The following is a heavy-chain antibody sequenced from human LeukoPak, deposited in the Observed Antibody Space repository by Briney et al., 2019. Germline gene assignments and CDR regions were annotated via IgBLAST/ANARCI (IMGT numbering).Heavy chain of an antibody. Sequence: ASVKVSCKASGYTFTGYYMHWVRQAPGEGLESMGWINPSSGGANYAQKLQGRVTMTTGTSTSTAYMELRSLRSDDTAVYYCARGFIAAAGTFPDIDYWGQGTLVTVSS. D-gene: IGHD6-13*01. V-gene: IGHV1-2*02. CDR2: INPSSGGA. CDR1: GYTFTGYY. J-gene: IGHJ4*02. CDR3: ARGFIAAAGTFPDIDY.